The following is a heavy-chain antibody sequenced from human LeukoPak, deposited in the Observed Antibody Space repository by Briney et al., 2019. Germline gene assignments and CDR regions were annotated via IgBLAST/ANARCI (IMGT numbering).Heavy chain of an antibody. D-gene: IGHD4-17*01. CDR1: GGSIRNYY. V-gene: IGHV4-59*01. Sequence: PSETLSLTCTVSGGSIRNYYWSWIRQPPGKGLEWIGYIYYSGSTNYNPSLKSRVTISVDTSKNQFSLKLSSVTAADTALYYCARLNYGDYVYKFDFWGQGTLVTVSS. CDR3: ARLNYGDYVYKFDF. CDR2: IYYSGST. J-gene: IGHJ4*02.